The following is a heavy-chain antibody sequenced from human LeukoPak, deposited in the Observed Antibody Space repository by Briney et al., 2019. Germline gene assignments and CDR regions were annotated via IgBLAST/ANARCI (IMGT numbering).Heavy chain of an antibody. CDR3: ATLSWYTVTAAFDI. D-gene: IGHD2-2*02. CDR2: MYYGGST. CDR1: GGSISSSNYY. J-gene: IGHJ3*02. V-gene: IGHV4-39*07. Sequence: KPSETLSLTCTVSGGSISSSNYYWGWIRQPPGKGLEWIGNMYYGGSTHYNPSLKSRVTISVDTSKNQFSLKLNSVTAADTAVYYCATLSWYTVTAAFDIWGQGTLVTVSS.